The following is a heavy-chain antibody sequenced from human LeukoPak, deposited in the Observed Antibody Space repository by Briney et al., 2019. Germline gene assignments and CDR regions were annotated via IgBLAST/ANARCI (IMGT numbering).Heavy chain of an antibody. CDR3: ARKPIVNSAWYYFDY. CDR2: IYYSGSA. V-gene: IGHV4-39*07. Sequence: SETLSLTCTVSGGSGNSGTYYWSWIRQPPGKGLEWIGNIYYSGSAYYNPSLKSRVTMSVDTSKNQFSLKLSSETAADTAVYYCARKPIVNSAWYYFDYWGQGTLVTVSS. D-gene: IGHD3-22*01. J-gene: IGHJ4*02. CDR1: GGSGNSGTYY.